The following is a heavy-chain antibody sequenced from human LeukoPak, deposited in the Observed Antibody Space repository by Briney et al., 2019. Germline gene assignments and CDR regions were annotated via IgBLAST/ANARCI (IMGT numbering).Heavy chain of an antibody. CDR1: GFTFSNYG. D-gene: IGHD2-8*02. CDR3: AKGLYGWQLDGDNFDY. J-gene: IGHJ4*02. V-gene: IGHV3-30*18. Sequence: GRSLRLSCAASGFTFSNYGMHWVRQAPGKGLEWVAVMSFDGSNKYYADSVKGRFTISRDNSKNTLYLQMNSLRVEDAAVYYCAKGLYGWQLDGDNFDYWGQGTLVTVSS. CDR2: MSFDGSNK.